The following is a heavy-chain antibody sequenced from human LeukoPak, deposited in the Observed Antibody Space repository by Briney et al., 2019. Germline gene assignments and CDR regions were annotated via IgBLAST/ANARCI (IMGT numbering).Heavy chain of an antibody. CDR3: ARDRTSPTSHRPFDY. CDR1: GYTFTSYG. V-gene: IGHV1-18*01. Sequence: ASVKVSCKASGYTFTSYGISRVRQAPGQGLEWMGWISAYNGNTNYAQKLQGRVTMTTDTSTSTAYMELRSLRSDDTAVYYCARDRTSPTSHRPFDYWGQGTLVTVSS. J-gene: IGHJ4*02. CDR2: ISAYNGNT. D-gene: IGHD3/OR15-3a*01.